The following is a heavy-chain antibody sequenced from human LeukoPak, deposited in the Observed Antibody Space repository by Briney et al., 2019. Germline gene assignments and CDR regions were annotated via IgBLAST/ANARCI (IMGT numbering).Heavy chain of an antibody. V-gene: IGHV4-39*01. CDR2: IYYSGST. Sequence: SETLSLTCTVSGGSISSSSYYWGWIRQPPGKGLEWIGSIYYSGSTYYNPSLKSRVTISVDTSKNQFSLKLRSVTAADAAVYYCARRVTSNCFDPWGQGTLVTVTS. CDR1: GGSISSSSYY. D-gene: IGHD2-21*02. CDR3: ARRVTSNCFDP. J-gene: IGHJ5*02.